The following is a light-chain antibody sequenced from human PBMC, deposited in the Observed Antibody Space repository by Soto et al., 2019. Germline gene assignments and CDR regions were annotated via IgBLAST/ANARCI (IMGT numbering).Light chain of an antibody. CDR1: QGIRSD. CDR2: AAS. V-gene: IGKV1-17*01. J-gene: IGKJ4*01. Sequence: DIQMTQSPSSLSASVGDRITITCRASQGIRSDVGWYQQKPGKVPKRLIYAASNLQSGVPSRFSGSGSWAEFTLTISSLQPEDFATYSCLQQNTYPLTFGGGTKVEIK. CDR3: LQQNTYPLT.